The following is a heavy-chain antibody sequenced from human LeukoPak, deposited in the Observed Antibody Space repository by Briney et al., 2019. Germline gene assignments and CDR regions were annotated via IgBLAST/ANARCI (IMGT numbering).Heavy chain of an antibody. V-gene: IGHV4-39*01. CDR1: GGSISSSSYY. CDR3: ARSGGWSRGRFDY. J-gene: IGHJ4*02. CDR2: IYYSGST. Sequence: PSETLSLTCTVSGGSISSSSYYWGWIRQPPGKGLEWIGSIYYSGSTYYNPSLKSRVTISVDTSKNQFSLKLSSVTAADTAVYYCARSGGWSRGRFDYWGQGTLVTVSS. D-gene: IGHD6-19*01.